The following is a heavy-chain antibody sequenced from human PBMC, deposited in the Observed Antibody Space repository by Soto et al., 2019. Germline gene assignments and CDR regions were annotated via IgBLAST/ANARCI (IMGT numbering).Heavy chain of an antibody. J-gene: IGHJ6*02. CDR1: GYTFTSYD. D-gene: IGHD6-6*01. CDR2: MNPSSGNT. Sequence: ASVKVSCKASGYTFTSYDINWVRQATGQGLEWMGWMNPSSGNTVYAQKFQGRVNMSRNTSTSTAYMELSGLRSDDTAVYYCARRRGVVAARPYYYYVMDVWGQGTTVTVSS. V-gene: IGHV1-8*01. CDR3: ARRRGVVAARPYYYYVMDV.